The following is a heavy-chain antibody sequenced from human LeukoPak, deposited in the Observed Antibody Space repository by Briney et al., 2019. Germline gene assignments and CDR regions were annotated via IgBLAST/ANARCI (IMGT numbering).Heavy chain of an antibody. D-gene: IGHD3-16*01. Sequence: SETLSLTCTVSGYSISSGYYWGWIRQPPGKGLEWIGSIYHSGSTYYNPSLKSRVTISVDTSKNQFSLKLTSVTAADTAVYYCARGRGTYTEPLDYWGQGTLVTVSS. CDR3: ARGRGTYTEPLDY. J-gene: IGHJ4*02. CDR2: IYHSGST. V-gene: IGHV4-38-2*02. CDR1: GYSISSGYY.